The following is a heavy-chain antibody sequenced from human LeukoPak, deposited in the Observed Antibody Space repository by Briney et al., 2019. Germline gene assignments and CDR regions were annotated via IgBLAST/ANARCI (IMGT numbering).Heavy chain of an antibody. V-gene: IGHV1-69*04. CDR2: IIPIFGIA. Sequence: ASVKVSCKASGGTFSSYAISWVRQAPGQGLEWMGRIIPIFGIANYARKLQGRVTITADKSTSTAYMELSSLRSEDTAVYYCARDTYSGSYYRRSKNWFDPWGQGTLVTVSS. D-gene: IGHD1-26*01. CDR1: GGTFSSYA. CDR3: ARDTYSGSYYRRSKNWFDP. J-gene: IGHJ5*02.